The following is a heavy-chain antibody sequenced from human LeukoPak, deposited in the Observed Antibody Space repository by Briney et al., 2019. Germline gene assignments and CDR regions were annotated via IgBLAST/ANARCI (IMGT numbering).Heavy chain of an antibody. CDR1: GFTFSSYS. J-gene: IGHJ4*02. CDR3: ATAPRFYDYVWGSYQEFDY. D-gene: IGHD3-16*01. CDR2: ISSSSSYI. Sequence: GGSLRLSCAASGFTFSSYSMNWVRQAQGKGLEWVSSISSSSSYIYYADSVKGRFTISRDNAKNSLYLQMNSLRAEDTAVYYCATAPRFYDYVWGSYQEFDYWGQGTLVTVSS. V-gene: IGHV3-21*01.